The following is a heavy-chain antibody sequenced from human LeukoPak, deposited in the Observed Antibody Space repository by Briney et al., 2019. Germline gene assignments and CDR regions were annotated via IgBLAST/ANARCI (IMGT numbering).Heavy chain of an antibody. D-gene: IGHD3-9*01. CDR1: GFTFSSYD. Sequence: GGSLRLSCAVSGFTFSSYDMSWVRQAPGKGLEWVSGISGTGGSTYYAASVKGRFTISRDNSKRTLYLQMNSLRAEDTAVYYCAKDSGVLRHFDWLSYFDYWGQGTLVTVSS. CDR2: ISGTGGST. CDR3: AKDSGVLRHFDWLSYFDY. V-gene: IGHV3-23*01. J-gene: IGHJ4*02.